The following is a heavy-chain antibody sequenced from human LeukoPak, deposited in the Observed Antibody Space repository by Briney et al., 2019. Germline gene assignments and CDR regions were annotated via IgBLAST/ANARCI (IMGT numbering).Heavy chain of an antibody. D-gene: IGHD4-17*01. Sequence: EASVKVSCKASGYTFTGYYIHWVRQAPGQGLEWMGWINPNSGDTNYAQKFQVRVTMTRDTSISTAYMELSRLRSDDTAVYYCARGDDNGDYEAIDWGQGTLVTVSS. CDR1: GYTFTGYY. CDR2: INPNSGDT. CDR3: ARGDDNGDYEAID. J-gene: IGHJ4*02. V-gene: IGHV1-2*02.